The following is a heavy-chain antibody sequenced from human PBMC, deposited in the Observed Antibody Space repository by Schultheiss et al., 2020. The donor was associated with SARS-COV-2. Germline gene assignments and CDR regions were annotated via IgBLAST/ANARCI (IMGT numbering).Heavy chain of an antibody. Sequence: SETLSLTCTVSGGSISSYYWSWIRQPPGKGLEWIGYIYYSGSTNYNPSLKSRLTISVDTSKNQFSLKLTSVTAADTAVYYCASHCSGGSCSLFDYWGQGTLVTVSS. V-gene: IGHV4-59*08. CDR2: IYYSGST. J-gene: IGHJ4*02. CDR3: ASHCSGGSCSLFDY. D-gene: IGHD2-15*01. CDR1: GGSISSYY.